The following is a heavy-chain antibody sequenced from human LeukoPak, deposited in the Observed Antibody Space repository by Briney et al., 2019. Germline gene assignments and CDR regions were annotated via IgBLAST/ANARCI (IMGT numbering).Heavy chain of an antibody. Sequence: GGSLRLSCATSGFTFSSSWMNWARQAPGKGLEWVASINHNGNVNYYVDSVKGRFTISRDNAKNSLYLQMSNLRAEDTAVYFCARGGGLDVWGQGATVTVSS. CDR1: GFTFSSSW. J-gene: IGHJ6*02. D-gene: IGHD3-16*01. CDR2: INHNGNVN. V-gene: IGHV3-7*03. CDR3: ARGGGLDV.